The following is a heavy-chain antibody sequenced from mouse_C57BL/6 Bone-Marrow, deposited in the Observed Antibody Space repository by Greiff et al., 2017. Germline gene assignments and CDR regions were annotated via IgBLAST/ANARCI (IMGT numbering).Heavy chain of an antibody. CDR1: GFTFSDYY. CDR2: INYDGSST. J-gene: IGHJ4*01. CDR3: ARTYGNYYAMDY. D-gene: IGHD2-1*01. Sequence: DVKLVESEGGLVQPGSSMKLSCTASGFTFSDYYMAWVRQVPEKGLEWVANINYDGSSTYYLDSLKSRFIISRDNAKNILYLQMSSLKSEDTATYYCARTYGNYYAMDYWGQGTSVTVSS. V-gene: IGHV5-16*01.